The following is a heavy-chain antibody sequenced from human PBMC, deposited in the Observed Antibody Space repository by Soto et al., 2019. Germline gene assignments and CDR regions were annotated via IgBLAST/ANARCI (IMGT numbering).Heavy chain of an antibody. V-gene: IGHV4-59*08. CDR3: ARQMFIGGMDV. J-gene: IGHJ6*02. D-gene: IGHD2-15*01. CDR1: GDSMSGYH. CDR2: LYNSGST. Sequence: PSETLSLTCTVSGDSMSGYHWNWIRQPPGKGLEWIGYLYNSGSTNYDSSLKSRVTISIDRSKNQFSLKLSSVTAADTAVYYCARQMFIGGMDVWGQGTTVTVSS.